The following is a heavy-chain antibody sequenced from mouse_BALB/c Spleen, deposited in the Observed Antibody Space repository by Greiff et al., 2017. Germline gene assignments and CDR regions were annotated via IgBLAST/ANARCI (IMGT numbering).Heavy chain of an antibody. V-gene: IGHV7-3*02. CDR1: GFTFTDYY. Sequence: EVKLVESGGGLVQPGGSLRLSCATSGFTFTDYYMSWVRQPPGKALEWLGFIRNKANGYTTEYSASVKGRFTISRDNSQSILYLQMNTLRAEDSATYCCARDKGIYYAMDYWGQGTSVTVSS. CDR2: IRNKANGYTT. CDR3: ARDKGIYYAMDY. J-gene: IGHJ4*01.